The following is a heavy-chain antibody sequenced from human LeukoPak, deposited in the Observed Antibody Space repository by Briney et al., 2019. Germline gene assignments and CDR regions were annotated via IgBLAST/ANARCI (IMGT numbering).Heavy chain of an antibody. CDR1: GASISSYY. CDR3: ARGGNSFDF. Sequence: SETLSLTCTVSGASISSYYWSWIRQPPGKGLEWIGYIYYSVSTRYNPSLKSPVTISVDTSKNQFSLKLSSVTAADTAVYCCARGGNSFDFWGQGTLVTVSS. V-gene: IGHV4-59*08. D-gene: IGHD3-16*01. J-gene: IGHJ4*02. CDR2: IYYSVST.